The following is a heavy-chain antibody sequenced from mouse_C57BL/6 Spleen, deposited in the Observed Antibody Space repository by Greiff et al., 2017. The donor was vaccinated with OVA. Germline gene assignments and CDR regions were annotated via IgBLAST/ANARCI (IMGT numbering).Heavy chain of an antibody. CDR1: GFTFSSYA. CDR2: ISSGGDYI. Sequence: EVQRVESGEGLVKPGGSLKLSCAASGFTFSSYAMSWVRQTPEKRLEWVAYISSGGDYIYYADTVKGRFTISRDNARNTLYLQMSSLKSEDTAMYYCTRNWDVGAWFAYWGQGTLVTVSA. J-gene: IGHJ3*01. CDR3: TRNWDVGAWFAY. D-gene: IGHD4-1*01. V-gene: IGHV5-9-1*02.